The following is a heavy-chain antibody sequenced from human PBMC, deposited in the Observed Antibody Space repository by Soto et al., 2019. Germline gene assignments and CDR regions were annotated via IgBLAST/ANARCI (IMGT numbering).Heavy chain of an antibody. CDR1: RFTFGDNA. Sequence: PGGSLRLSCTASRFTFGDNAVSWFRQAPGKGLEWVGFIRSKAYGGTTEYAASVKGRVIMSRDDSKSIAYLQMNSLKTEDTAVYYCTRGVTMARGLIKSFDPWGQGTLVTVSS. D-gene: IGHD3-10*01. CDR2: IRSKAYGGTT. J-gene: IGHJ5*02. CDR3: TRGVTMARGLIKSFDP. V-gene: IGHV3-49*03.